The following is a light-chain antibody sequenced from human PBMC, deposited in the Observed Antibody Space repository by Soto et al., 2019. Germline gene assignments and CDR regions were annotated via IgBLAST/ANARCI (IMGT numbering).Light chain of an antibody. CDR2: DTS. CDR3: LLSYNAARV. V-gene: IGLV7-46*01. Sequence: QAVVTQEPSLTVSPGGTVTLTCGSSTGAVTSNHHPYWFQQKAGQAPRTLIYDTSNKHSWTPARFSGSLLGDKAALTRSGAQPEDEAQYYCLLSYNAARVFGGGTQLTVL. CDR1: TGAVTSNHH. J-gene: IGLJ3*02.